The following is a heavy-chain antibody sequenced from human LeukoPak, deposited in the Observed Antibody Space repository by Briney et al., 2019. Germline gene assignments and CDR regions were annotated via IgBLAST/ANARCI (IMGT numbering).Heavy chain of an antibody. CDR3: ARDLEGGVGATGSFDY. J-gene: IGHJ4*02. CDR2: IYYSGST. Sequence: PSETLSLTCAVYGGSFSGYYWSWIRQPPGKGPEWIGSIYYSGSTYYNPSLKSRVTISVDTSKNQFSLKLSSVTAADTAVYYCARDLEGGVGATGSFDYWGQGTLVTVSS. V-gene: IGHV4-34*01. D-gene: IGHD1-26*01. CDR1: GGSFSGYY.